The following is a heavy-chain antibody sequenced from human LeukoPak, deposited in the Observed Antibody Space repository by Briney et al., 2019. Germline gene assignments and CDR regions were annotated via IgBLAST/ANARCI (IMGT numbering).Heavy chain of an antibody. J-gene: IGHJ4*02. CDR3: AKVHCISTDCNHIWTYFDY. CDR1: GYTFTSYY. Sequence: ASVKVSCKASGYTFTSYYMHWVRQAPGQGLEWMGWITVNNGYTKYAQELQGRVTMTTDTSTSTAYMELRSLRSDDTAVYYCAKVHCISTDCNHIWTYFDYWGQGTLVTVSS. CDR2: ITVNNGYT. V-gene: IGHV1-18*04. D-gene: IGHD2-2*01.